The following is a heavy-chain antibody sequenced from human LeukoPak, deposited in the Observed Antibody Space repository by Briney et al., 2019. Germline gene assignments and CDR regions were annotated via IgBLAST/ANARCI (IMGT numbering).Heavy chain of an antibody. CDR3: AKGQNDYGDYARYYYYYYGMDV. CDR2: ISYDGSNK. CDR1: GFTFSSYA. V-gene: IGHV3-30-3*01. J-gene: IGHJ6*02. Sequence: GGSLRLSCAASGFTFSSYAMHWVRQAPGKGLEWVAVISYDGSNKYYADSVKGRFTISRDNSKNTLYLQMNSLRAEDTAVYYCAKGQNDYGDYARYYYYYYGMDVWGQGTTVTVSS. D-gene: IGHD4-17*01.